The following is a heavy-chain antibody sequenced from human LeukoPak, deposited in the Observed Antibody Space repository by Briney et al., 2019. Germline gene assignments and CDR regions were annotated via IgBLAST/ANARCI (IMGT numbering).Heavy chain of an antibody. CDR1: GFTFGDYA. CDR2: IRSKAYGGTT. CDR3: TRERDGLDY. D-gene: IGHD5-24*01. Sequence: GGSLRLSCTASGFTFGDYAMSWVRQAPGKGLEWVGFIRSKAYGGTTEYAASVKGRFTIPRDDSKSIAYLQMNSLKTEDTAVYYCTRERDGLDYWGQGTLVTVSS. J-gene: IGHJ4*02. V-gene: IGHV3-49*04.